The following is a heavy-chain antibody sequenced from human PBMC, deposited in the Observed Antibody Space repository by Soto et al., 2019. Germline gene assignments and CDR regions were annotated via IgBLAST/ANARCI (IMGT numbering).Heavy chain of an antibody. V-gene: IGHV4-59*01. D-gene: IGHD2-21*02. CDR1: GGSISSYY. CDR3: ARDLWGYCGADCYPLDV. CDR2: MYNTGST. J-gene: IGHJ6*02. Sequence: QVRLQESGPGLVKPSETLSLTCTVSGGSISSYYWSWIRQPPGKGLEWIGYMYNTGSTIYNPSLKRRRAISVDTSTNRCSLRVTSVTAADPAVYYCARDLWGYCGADCYPLDVWGQGTMVTVSS.